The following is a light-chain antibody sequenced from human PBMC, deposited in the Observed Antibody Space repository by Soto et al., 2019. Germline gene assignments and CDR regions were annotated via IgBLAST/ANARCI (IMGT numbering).Light chain of an antibody. CDR3: HQAHTFPHT. CDR2: GVS. Sequence: IQMTQSPSSVSASVGDTVTITCRANQDLDQGLAWYQQKPGKAPKLLIYGVSSLERGVPSRFSGSRSGTDFTLTISSLQPEDVATYYCHQAHTFPHTFGPGTRV. J-gene: IGKJ3*01. V-gene: IGKV1D-12*01. CDR1: QDLDQG.